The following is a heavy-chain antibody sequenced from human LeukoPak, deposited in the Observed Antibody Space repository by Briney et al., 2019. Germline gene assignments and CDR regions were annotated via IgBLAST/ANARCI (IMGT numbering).Heavy chain of an antibody. J-gene: IGHJ4*02. CDR3: ARGRYDFWSGYLWDY. Sequence: PETLSLTCAVYGGSFSGYYWSWIRQPPGKGLEWIGEINYSGSTNYNPSLKSRVTISVDTSKNQFFLKLSSVTAADTAVYYCARGRYDFWSGYLWDYWGQGTLVTVSS. D-gene: IGHD3-3*01. CDR2: INYSGST. CDR1: GGSFSGYY. V-gene: IGHV4-34*01.